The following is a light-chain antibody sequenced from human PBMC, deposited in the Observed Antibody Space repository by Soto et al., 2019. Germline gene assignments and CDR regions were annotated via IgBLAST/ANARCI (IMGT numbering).Light chain of an antibody. CDR2: GAS. V-gene: IGKV3-20*01. CDR3: QQYGSSSWT. J-gene: IGKJ1*01. Sequence: EIEMTQSPATLSLAPGERVTLSCRASESVSTNLAWYQQKAGQAPRLLIYGASSRATGIPDRFSGSGSGTDFTLTISRLEPEDFAVYYCQQYGSSSWTFGQGTKVDI. CDR1: ESVSTN.